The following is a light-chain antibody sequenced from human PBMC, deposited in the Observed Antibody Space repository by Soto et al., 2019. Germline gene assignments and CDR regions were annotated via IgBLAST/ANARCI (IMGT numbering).Light chain of an antibody. CDR1: SSDVGLYDY. Sequence: QSVLTQPASVSGSPGQSITISCTGTSSDVGLYDYVSWYQQHPGKAPQLMIYAVSNRPSGVSNRFSASKSGNTASLFISGLQAEDEADYYCSSYTSESSYVFGSRTKLTVL. J-gene: IGLJ1*01. CDR2: AVS. V-gene: IGLV2-14*01. CDR3: SSYTSESSYV.